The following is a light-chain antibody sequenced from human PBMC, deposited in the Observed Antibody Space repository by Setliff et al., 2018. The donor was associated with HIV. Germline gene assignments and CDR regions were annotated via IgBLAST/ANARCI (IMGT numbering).Light chain of an antibody. CDR1: SNDICGFDY. Sequence: QSALTQPASVSGSPGQSIAISCTGTSNDICGFDYVSWYQQHPGKAPKLVIYDVTKRPSGVPDRFSGSKSANTASLTISGLQAEDEADYYCCSSAGTYTYVFGTGTKVTVL. CDR3: CSSAGTYTYV. J-gene: IGLJ1*01. CDR2: DVT. V-gene: IGLV2-11*01.